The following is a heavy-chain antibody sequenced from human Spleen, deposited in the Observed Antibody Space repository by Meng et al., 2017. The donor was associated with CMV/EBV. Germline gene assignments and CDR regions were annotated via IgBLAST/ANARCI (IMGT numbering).Heavy chain of an antibody. V-gene: IGHV3-9*01. CDR3: TRHSGSFDA. D-gene: IGHD1-26*01. CDR1: GFTFSAYY. Sequence: SLKISCAAFGFTFSAYYMNWVRQAPGKGLEWVSGINWNSGIIEYADSVTGRFTISRGNAKNSLYLQMNSLRDEDTALYYCTRHSGSFDAWGQGALVTVSS. J-gene: IGHJ5*02. CDR2: INWNSGII.